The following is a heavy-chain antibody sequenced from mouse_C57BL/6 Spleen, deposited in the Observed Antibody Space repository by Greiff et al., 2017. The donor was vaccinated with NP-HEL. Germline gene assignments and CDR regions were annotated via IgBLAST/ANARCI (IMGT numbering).Heavy chain of an antibody. J-gene: IGHJ4*01. CDR2: INPSSGYT. CDR3: ARGDDGYYAMDY. CDR1: GYTFTSYW. D-gene: IGHD2-3*01. V-gene: IGHV1-7*01. Sequence: QVQLQQSGAELAKPGASVKLSCKASGYTFTSYWMHWVKQRPGQGLEWIGDINPSSGYTKYNQKFKDKATLTADKSSSTAYMQLSSLTYEDSDVYYCARGDDGYYAMDYWGQGTSVTVSS.